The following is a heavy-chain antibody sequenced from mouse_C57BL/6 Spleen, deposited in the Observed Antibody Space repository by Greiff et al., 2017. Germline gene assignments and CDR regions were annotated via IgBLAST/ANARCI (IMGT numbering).Heavy chain of an antibody. CDR3: ARRGGSSPGGDAMDY. CDR1: GFTFSDYY. CDR2: ISNGGGST. J-gene: IGHJ4*01. D-gene: IGHD1-1*01. Sequence: DVKLVESGGGLVQPGGSLKLSCAASGFTFSDYYLYWVRQTPEKRLEWVAYISNGGGSTYYPDTVKGRFTISRANATNPLYLHRSRLKSEDTAMYYCARRGGSSPGGDAMDYWGQGTSVTVSS. V-gene: IGHV5-12*01.